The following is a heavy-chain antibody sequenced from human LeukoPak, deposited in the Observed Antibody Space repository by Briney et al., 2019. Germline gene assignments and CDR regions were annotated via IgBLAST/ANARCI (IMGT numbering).Heavy chain of an antibody. CDR3: ARVPGDFWSGYDY. CDR1: GFTFSSYA. Sequence: GGSLRLSCAASGFTFSSYAMHWVRQAPGKGLEWVAVISYDGSNKYYADSVKGRFTISRDNSKNTLYLQMNSLRAEDTAVYYCARVPGDFWSGYDYWSQGTLVTVSS. CDR2: ISYDGSNK. D-gene: IGHD3-3*01. J-gene: IGHJ4*02. V-gene: IGHV3-30-3*01.